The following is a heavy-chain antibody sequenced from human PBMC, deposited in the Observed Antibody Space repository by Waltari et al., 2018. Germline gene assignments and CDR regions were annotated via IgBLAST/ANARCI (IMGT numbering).Heavy chain of an antibody. CDR1: GGSISSGGYY. V-gene: IGHV4-31*03. D-gene: IGHD2-2*01. CDR2: IYYSGST. J-gene: IGHJ3*02. Sequence: QVQLQESGPGLVKPSQTLSLTCTVSGGSISSGGYYWRWIRQHPGKGLEWIGYIYYSGSTYYNPSLKSRVTISVDTSKNQFSLKLSSVTAADTAVYYCARYIVVVPAATHAFDIWGQGTMVTVSS. CDR3: ARYIVVVPAATHAFDI.